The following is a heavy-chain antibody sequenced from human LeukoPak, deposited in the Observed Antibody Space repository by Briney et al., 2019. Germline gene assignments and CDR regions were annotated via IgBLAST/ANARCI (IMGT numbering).Heavy chain of an antibody. CDR1: GGSFSGYY. J-gene: IGHJ4*02. Sequence: PSETLSLTCAVYGGSFSGYYWNWIRQPPGKGLEWIGEINHSGSTNYNPSPKSRVTISVDTSKNQFSLKLSSVTAADTAVYYCARFGVVASGTNYWGQGTLVTVSS. CDR2: INHSGST. CDR3: ARFGVVASGTNY. V-gene: IGHV4-34*01. D-gene: IGHD6-13*01.